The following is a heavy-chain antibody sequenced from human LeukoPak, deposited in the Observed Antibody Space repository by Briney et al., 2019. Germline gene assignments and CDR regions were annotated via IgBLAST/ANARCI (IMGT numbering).Heavy chain of an antibody. Sequence: GGSLRLSCAASGFTFSSYWMSWVRQAPGKGLEWVANIKQDGSEKYYVDSVKGRFTISRDNAKNSLYLQMNSLRAEDTAVYYCARGASSRTWRGIWFGEFFDAFDIWGQGTMVTVSS. CDR1: GFTFSSYW. V-gene: IGHV3-7*01. CDR3: ARGASSRTWRGIWFGEFFDAFDI. D-gene: IGHD3-10*01. CDR2: IKQDGSEK. J-gene: IGHJ3*02.